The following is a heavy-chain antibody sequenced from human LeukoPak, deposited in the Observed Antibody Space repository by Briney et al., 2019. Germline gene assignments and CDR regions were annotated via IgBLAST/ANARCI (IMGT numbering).Heavy chain of an antibody. D-gene: IGHD1-26*01. CDR2: ISGSGDNT. V-gene: IGHV3-23*01. Sequence: GGSLRLSCAASGFTFSGFAMSWVRRTPGKGLEWVSGISGSGDNTLYAASVKGPFPISRDNSKNTLYLEMNSLRAEDTAIYYCAKMKGHPLPKYYMDVWGQGTTVTVSS. CDR1: GFTFSGFA. CDR3: AKMKGHPLPKYYMDV. J-gene: IGHJ6*01.